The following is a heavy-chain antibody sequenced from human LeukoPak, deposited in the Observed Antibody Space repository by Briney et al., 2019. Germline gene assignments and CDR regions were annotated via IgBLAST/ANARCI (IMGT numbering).Heavy chain of an antibody. D-gene: IGHD4-17*01. CDR3: ASHSTVTFNS. Sequence: SQTLSLTCTVSGGSISSGGYYWSWIRQYPGKGLEWIGYIYYSGSTYYNPSLKSRVTISIDTSDNQFSLTLSSVTAADTAVYYCASHSTVTFNSWGPGTLVTVSS. V-gene: IGHV4-31*03. J-gene: IGHJ5*01. CDR1: GGSISSGGYY. CDR2: IYYSGST.